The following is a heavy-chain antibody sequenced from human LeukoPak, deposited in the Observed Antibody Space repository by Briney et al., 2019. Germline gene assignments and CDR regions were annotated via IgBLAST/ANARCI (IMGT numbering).Heavy chain of an antibody. CDR1: GFTFSSYS. V-gene: IGHV4-38-2*02. D-gene: IGHD3-3*01. J-gene: IGHJ4*02. Sequence: GSLRLSCAASGFTFSSYSMSWVRQAPGKGLEWVGSIYHSGSTYYNPSLKSRVTISVDTSKNQFSLKLSSVTAADTAVYYCARDRRFLEWLPYYFDYWGQGTLVTVSS. CDR2: IYHSGST. CDR3: ARDRRFLEWLPYYFDY.